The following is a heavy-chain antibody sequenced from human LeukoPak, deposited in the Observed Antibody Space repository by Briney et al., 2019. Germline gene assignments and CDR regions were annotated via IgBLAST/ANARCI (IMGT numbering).Heavy chain of an antibody. D-gene: IGHD2-8*01. CDR3: ARSGGKRYCTNGVCYTQFDY. CDR1: GYTLTELS. Sequence: ASVKVSCKVSGYTLTELSMHWVRQAPGKGLEWMGGFDPEDGETIYAQKFQGRVTMTEDTSTDTAYMELSSLRSEDTAVYYCARSGGKRYCTNGVCYTQFDYWGQGTLVTVSS. J-gene: IGHJ4*02. CDR2: FDPEDGET. V-gene: IGHV1-24*01.